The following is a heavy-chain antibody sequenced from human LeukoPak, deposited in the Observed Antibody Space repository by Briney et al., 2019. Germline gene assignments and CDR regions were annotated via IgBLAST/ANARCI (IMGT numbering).Heavy chain of an antibody. J-gene: IGHJ6*04. V-gene: IGHV1-69*05. Sequence: SVKVSCKASGGTFSSYAISWVRQAPGQGLEWMGRIIPIFGTANYAQKFQGRVTITTDESTSTAYMELSSLRSEDTAVYYCARDHLDITIFGVVIPRGFLDVWGKGTTVTVSS. D-gene: IGHD3-3*01. CDR2: IIPIFGTA. CDR1: GGTFSSYA. CDR3: ARDHLDITIFGVVIPRGFLDV.